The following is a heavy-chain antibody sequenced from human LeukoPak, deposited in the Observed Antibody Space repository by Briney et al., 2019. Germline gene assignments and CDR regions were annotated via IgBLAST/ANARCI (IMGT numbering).Heavy chain of an antibody. J-gene: IGHJ3*02. V-gene: IGHV3-74*01. D-gene: IGHD2-8*01. CDR3: GRGGNGIDI. CDR2: INGDESNT. Sequence: GGSLRLSCAASGFTFSHYLMHWVRQAPGKGLVWVSRINGDESNTNSYADSVKGRFIISRDNAKNTLYLQMNSLRAEGTAVYFCGRGGNGIDIWGQGTTVIVSS. CDR1: GFTFSHYL.